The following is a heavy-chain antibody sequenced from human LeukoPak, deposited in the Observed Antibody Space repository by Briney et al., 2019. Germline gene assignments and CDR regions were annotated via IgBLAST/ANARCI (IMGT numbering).Heavy chain of an antibody. Sequence: SETLSLTCTVSGGSVSSGSYYWSWIRQPPGKGLEWIGYIYYGGSTNYNPSLKSRVTISVDTSKNQFSLKLSSVTAADTAVYYCATVVPAAIGWFDPWGQGTLVTVSS. CDR3: ATVVPAAIGWFDP. CDR1: GGSVSSGSYY. CDR2: IYYGGST. V-gene: IGHV4-61*01. J-gene: IGHJ5*02. D-gene: IGHD2-2*02.